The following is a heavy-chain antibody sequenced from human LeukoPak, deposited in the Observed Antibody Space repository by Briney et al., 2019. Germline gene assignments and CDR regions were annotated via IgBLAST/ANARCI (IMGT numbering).Heavy chain of an antibody. CDR1: RVTFSTYA. J-gene: IGHJ4*02. CDR3: ARNYYDSSGYYFLDQ. D-gene: IGHD3-22*01. Sequence: GGSLRLSCAASRVTFSTYAMSWVRQAPGKGLEWVSTISPTGGGTFYANSVKGRFTISRDNSKSLLFLQMNSLRAEDPAVYYCARNYYDSSGYYFLDQGGQGTLVTLSS. CDR2: ISPTGGGT. V-gene: IGHV3-23*01.